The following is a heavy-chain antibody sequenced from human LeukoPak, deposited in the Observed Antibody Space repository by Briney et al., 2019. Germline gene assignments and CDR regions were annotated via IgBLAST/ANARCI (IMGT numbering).Heavy chain of an antibody. CDR2: IIPIFGTA. J-gene: IGHJ4*02. CDR1: GGTFSSYA. Sequence: ASVKVSCKASGGTFSSYAISWVRQAPGQGLEWMGGIIPIFGTANYAQKFQGRVTITADKSTSTAYMELSSLRSEDTAVYYCAITAGRDGYSPFDYWGQGTLVTVSS. CDR3: AITAGRDGYSPFDY. D-gene: IGHD5-24*01. V-gene: IGHV1-69*06.